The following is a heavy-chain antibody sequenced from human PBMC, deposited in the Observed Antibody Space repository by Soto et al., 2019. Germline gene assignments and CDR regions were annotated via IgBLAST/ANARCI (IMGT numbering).Heavy chain of an antibody. CDR1: GGTFSSYA. V-gene: IGHV1-69*01. CDR2: IIPIFGTA. D-gene: IGHD3-3*01. CDR3: ARGSDFWSGYSLPFYYYYYGMDV. Sequence: QVQLVQSGAEMKKPGSSVKVSCKASGGTFSSYAISWVRQAPGQGLEWMGGIIPIFGTANYAQKFQGRVTITADESTSTAYMELSSLRSEDKAVYYCARGSDFWSGYSLPFYYYYYGMDVWGQGTTVTVSS. J-gene: IGHJ6*02.